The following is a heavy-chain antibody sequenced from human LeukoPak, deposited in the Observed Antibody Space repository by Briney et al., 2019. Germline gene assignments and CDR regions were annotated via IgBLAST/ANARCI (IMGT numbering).Heavy chain of an antibody. CDR1: GYIFTSNW. J-gene: IGHJ4*02. Sequence: GESLKISCKGSGYIFTSNWIGWVRQMPGKGLEWMGIIYPGDSDTRYSPSFQGQVTISADKSISTAYLQWSSLKASDTAMYYCARQIRGGSGSRGYSFDFWGQGTLVTVSS. CDR3: ARQIRGGSGSRGYSFDF. D-gene: IGHD3-10*01. CDR2: IYPGDSDT. V-gene: IGHV5-51*01.